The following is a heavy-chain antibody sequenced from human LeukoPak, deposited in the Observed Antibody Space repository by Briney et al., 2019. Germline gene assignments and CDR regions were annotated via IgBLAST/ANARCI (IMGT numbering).Heavy chain of an antibody. V-gene: IGHV3-11*04. CDR1: GFTFSDYY. D-gene: IGHD1-1*01. CDR3: ARDPRTVRI. Sequence: GGSLRLSCAASGFTFSDYYMSWIRQAPGKGLEWVSYISSSGSTIYYAGSVKGRFTISRDIAKNSLYLQMDSLRVEDTAIYYCARDPRTVRIWGQGTLVTVSS. CDR2: ISSSGSTI. J-gene: IGHJ4*02.